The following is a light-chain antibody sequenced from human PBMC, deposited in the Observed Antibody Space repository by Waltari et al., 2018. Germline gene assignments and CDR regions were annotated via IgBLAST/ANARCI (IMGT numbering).Light chain of an antibody. V-gene: IGLV2-14*01. CDR2: DVS. J-gene: IGLJ1*01. Sequence: QSALTQPASVSGSPGQSITISCTGTSSDVGGYNYVSWYQQHPGKAPKLMIYDVSKRPSVGSDRFAGSKAGNAASLTISGLQAEDEADYYCSSYTSSSTEVFGTGTRVTVL. CDR1: SSDVGGYNY. CDR3: SSYTSSSTEV.